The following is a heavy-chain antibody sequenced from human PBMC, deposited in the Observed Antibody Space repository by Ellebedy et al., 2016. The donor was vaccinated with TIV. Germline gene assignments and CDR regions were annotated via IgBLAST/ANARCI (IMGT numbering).Heavy chain of an antibody. D-gene: IGHD3-3*01. J-gene: IGHJ3*02. CDR1: GFTFNTFW. CDR3: ARVRVQFFMGVFDI. V-gene: IGHV3-7*03. CDR2: IKDDGSED. Sequence: PGGSLRLSCAASGFTFNTFWMGWVRQAPGEGLEWVANIKDDGSEDYYVDSVKGRFTISRDNAKNSLYLQMNSLRAEDTAVYYCARVRVQFFMGVFDIWGHGTTVTVSS.